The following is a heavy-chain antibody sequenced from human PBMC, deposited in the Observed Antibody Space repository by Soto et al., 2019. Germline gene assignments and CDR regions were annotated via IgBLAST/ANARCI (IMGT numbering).Heavy chain of an antibody. CDR2: ISGGVGST. CDR1: GFSVGTYA. Sequence: EVQLLESGGGLVQPGGSLRLSCVASGFSVGTYAMTWVRQVPGKGLEWVSTISGGVGSTFYADSVKGRFTISRDISKKMLFLHMNGLRGEDKGTYYCAKGAARYFDYWGRGTLVTVSS. V-gene: IGHV3-23*01. CDR3: AKGAARYFDY. J-gene: IGHJ4*02. D-gene: IGHD1-26*01.